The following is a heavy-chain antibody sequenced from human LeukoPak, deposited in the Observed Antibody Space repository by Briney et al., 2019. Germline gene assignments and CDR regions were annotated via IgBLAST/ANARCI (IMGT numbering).Heavy chain of an antibody. Sequence: PSETLSLTCTVSGGSISSSSYYWGWIRQPPGKGLEWIGSIYYSGSTYYNPSLKSRVTISVDTSKNQFSLKLSSVTAVDTAVYYCARIMWDCSSTSCYRRVDYWGQGTLVTVSS. CDR3: ARIMWDCSSTSCYRRVDY. D-gene: IGHD2-2*02. V-gene: IGHV4-39*07. CDR1: GGSISSSSYY. J-gene: IGHJ4*02. CDR2: IYYSGST.